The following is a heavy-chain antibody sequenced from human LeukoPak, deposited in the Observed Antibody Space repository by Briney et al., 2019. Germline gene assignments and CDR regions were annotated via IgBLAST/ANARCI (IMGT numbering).Heavy chain of an antibody. CDR3: ARPTLDSGSYRN. CDR1: GGSISSSSYY. CDR2: INHSGGT. J-gene: IGHJ4*02. Sequence: SETLSLTCTVSGGSISSSSYYWGWIRQPPGKGLEWIGEINHSGGTNYNPSLKSRVTISVDTSKNQFSLKLSSVTAADTAVYYCARPTLDSGSYRNWGQGTPVTVSS. V-gene: IGHV4-39*07. D-gene: IGHD1-26*01.